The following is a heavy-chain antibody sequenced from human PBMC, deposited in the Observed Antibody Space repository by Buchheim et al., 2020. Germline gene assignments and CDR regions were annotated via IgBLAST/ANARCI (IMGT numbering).Heavy chain of an antibody. V-gene: IGHV3-7*03. J-gene: IGHJ4*02. Sequence: EVQLVESGGGLVQPGGSLRLSCGASGFTFTTYWMSWVRQAPGKGLEWLANIKQDGSEKYYVDSVKGRFTISRDNAKNSLYLQMNSLRAEDTAVYYCARVAAGVTWRFFNDYWGQGTL. D-gene: IGHD3-3*01. CDR2: IKQDGSEK. CDR3: ARVAAGVTWRFFNDY. CDR1: GFTFTTYW.